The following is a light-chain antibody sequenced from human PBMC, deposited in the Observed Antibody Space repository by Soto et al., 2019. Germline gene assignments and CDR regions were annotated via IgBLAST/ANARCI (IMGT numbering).Light chain of an antibody. CDR1: QSISSW. Sequence: DIQMTQSPSTLSASVGDRVTITCRASQSISSWLAWYQQKPGKAPKLLIYDASSLESGVPSRFSGSGSGTEFTLTISSLQPDDFATYYCQQYNSYSWTFAQETKVVIK. CDR3: QQYNSYSWT. V-gene: IGKV1-5*01. CDR2: DAS. J-gene: IGKJ1*01.